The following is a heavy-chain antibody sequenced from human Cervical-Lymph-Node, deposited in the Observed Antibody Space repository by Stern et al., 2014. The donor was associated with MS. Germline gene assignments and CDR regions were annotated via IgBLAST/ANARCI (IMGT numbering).Heavy chain of an antibody. CDR3: MRGDY. CDR1: GDSIKTFGYY. J-gene: IGHJ4*02. Sequence: VQLVESGPGLVKPSETLSLSCTVSGDSIKTFGYYWSWVRQSPGKGLEWIGFISHRGVTFYNDSLKSRLTITQVTSTNQFSLRLTSVTAADTAVYFCMRGDYWGRGILVTVSS. CDR2: ISHRGVT. V-gene: IGHV4-31*03.